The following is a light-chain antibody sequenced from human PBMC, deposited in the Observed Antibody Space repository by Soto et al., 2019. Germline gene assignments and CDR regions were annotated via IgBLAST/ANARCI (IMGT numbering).Light chain of an antibody. CDR1: NSDIGTYNL. CDR2: EGS. Sequence: QSVLTQPAAVSGSPGQSITISCIGSNSDIGTYNLVSWYRQHPGKVPKLLIYEGSRRPSGISNRFSGSKSGNTASLTISGLQDEDEADYYCYSNARGASFVFGTGAKVTVL. V-gene: IGLV2-23*01. J-gene: IGLJ1*01. CDR3: YSNARGASFV.